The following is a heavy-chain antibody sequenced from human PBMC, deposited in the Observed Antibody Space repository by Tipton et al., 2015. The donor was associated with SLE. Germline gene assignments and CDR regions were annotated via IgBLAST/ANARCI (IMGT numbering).Heavy chain of an antibody. CDR3: ARDSRVVVAARGGFDY. CDR2: IFHSGST. CDR1: GYSISSGHF. Sequence: TLSLTCTVSGYSISSGHFWGWIRQPPGKGLEWMGTIFHSGSTYYSPSLKSRLTMSVDTSRNQFSLRLSSVTAADTAVYYCARDSRVVVAARGGFDYWGQGTLVTVSS. J-gene: IGHJ4*02. V-gene: IGHV4-38-2*02. D-gene: IGHD2-15*01.